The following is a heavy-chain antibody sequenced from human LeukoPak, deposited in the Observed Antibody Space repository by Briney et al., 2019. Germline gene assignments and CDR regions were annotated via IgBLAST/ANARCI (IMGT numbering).Heavy chain of an antibody. CDR3: ARGSTDWNPAYYYYYYMDV. V-gene: IGHV3-21*01. D-gene: IGHD1-1*01. CDR1: GFTFSSYS. CDR2: ISSSSSYI. J-gene: IGHJ6*03. Sequence: PGGSLRLSCAASGFTFSSYSMNWVRQAPGKGLECVSSISSSSSYIYYADSVKGRFTISRDNAKNSLYLQMNSLRAEDTAVYYCARGSTDWNPAYYYYYYMDVWGKGTTVTVSS.